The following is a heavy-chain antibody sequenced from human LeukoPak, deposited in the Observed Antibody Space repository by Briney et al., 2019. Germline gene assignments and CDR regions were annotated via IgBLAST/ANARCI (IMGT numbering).Heavy chain of an antibody. J-gene: IGHJ3*02. D-gene: IGHD2-21*01. CDR1: GYSFNTFW. V-gene: IGHV5-51*01. CDR3: ASLRSYSDAFDI. CDR2: IFPSDSDT. Sequence: GESLKISCKGSGYSFNTFWIARVRQMPGKGLEWMGIIFPSDSDTRYSPSFQGQVTFSADKSISTAYLQWSSLKASDTAMYYCASLRSYSDAFDIWGQGTMVTVSS.